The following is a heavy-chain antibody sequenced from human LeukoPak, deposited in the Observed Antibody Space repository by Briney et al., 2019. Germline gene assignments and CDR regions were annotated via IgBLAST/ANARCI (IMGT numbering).Heavy chain of an antibody. CDR2: IYWDDDR. CDR1: WISFNTRGVG. Sequence: ESGPTLVNPTKTLTLTCTLSWISFNTRGVGVGWIRQPPGRALEWLALIYWDDDRRYSPSLKSRLTITKDTSKNQVVLTMTNMDPVDTATYFCAHRKNYYDSSVFDNWGQGTLVTVSS. D-gene: IGHD3-22*01. J-gene: IGHJ4*02. CDR3: AHRKNYYDSSVFDN. V-gene: IGHV2-5*02.